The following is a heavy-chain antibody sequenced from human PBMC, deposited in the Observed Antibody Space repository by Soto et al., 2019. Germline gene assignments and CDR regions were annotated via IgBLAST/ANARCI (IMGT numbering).Heavy chain of an antibody. J-gene: IGHJ4*02. CDR3: ARSFGVAAGGPFDY. D-gene: IGHD6-13*01. CDR2: IDHIGRT. CDR1: YESLSGFY. V-gene: IGHV4-34*01. Sequence: SETLSLTCAVYYESLSGFYWSWIRQPPGKGLEWVGEIDHIGRTKYNPSLKSRVTISVDKSKNQFSLKLSSVTAADTAMYYCARSFGVAAGGPFDYWGQGTLVTVSS.